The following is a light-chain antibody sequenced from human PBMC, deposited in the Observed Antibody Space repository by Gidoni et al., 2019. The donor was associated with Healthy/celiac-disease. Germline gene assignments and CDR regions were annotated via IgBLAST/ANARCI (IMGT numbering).Light chain of an antibody. CDR2: AAS. V-gene: IGKV1-39*01. CDR3: RQSYSTVWT. CDR1: QSISSY. J-gene: IGKJ1*01. Sequence: DIQMTQSPSSLSASVGDRVTITCRASQSISSYLNWYQQKPGKAPKLLIYAASSLQSGVPSRFSGSGSGTDFTLTISSRQPEDFATYYCRQSYSTVWTFGQGTKVEIK.